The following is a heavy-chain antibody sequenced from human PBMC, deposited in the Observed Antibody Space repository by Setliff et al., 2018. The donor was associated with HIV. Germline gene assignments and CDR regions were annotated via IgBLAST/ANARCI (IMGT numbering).Heavy chain of an antibody. V-gene: IGHV4-34*01. CDR2: IHHSGIT. Sequence: SETLSLTCAVYGGSFSGYYWGWIRQPPGKRLEWIGEIHHSGITNYNPSLKSRVTISIDTSKNQFSLKLSSVTAADTAVYSCARATPFVVVPAAPNYYYYTDVWGKGTTVTVSS. CDR3: ARATPFVVVPAAPNYYYYTDV. CDR1: GGSFSGYY. D-gene: IGHD2-2*01. J-gene: IGHJ6*03.